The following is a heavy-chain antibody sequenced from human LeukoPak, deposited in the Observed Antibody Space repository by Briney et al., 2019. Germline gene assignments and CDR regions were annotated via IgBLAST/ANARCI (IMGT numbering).Heavy chain of an antibody. D-gene: IGHD3-10*01. CDR3: AYGSGSYYSYYFDY. CDR2: ISGSGGST. CDR1: GFTFSSYG. V-gene: IGHV3-23*01. Sequence: GGSLRLSCAASGFTFSSYGMSWVRQAPGKGLEWVSAISGSGGSTYYADSVKGRFTISRDNSKNTLYLQMNSLRAEDTAVYCCAYGSGSYYSYYFDYWGQGTLVTVSS. J-gene: IGHJ4*02.